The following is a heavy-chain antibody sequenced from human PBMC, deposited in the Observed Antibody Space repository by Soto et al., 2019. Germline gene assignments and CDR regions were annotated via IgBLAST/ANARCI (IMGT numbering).Heavy chain of an antibody. J-gene: IGHJ6*02. CDR3: ARGICSGGSCYRRVAWDYGMDV. CDR2: INAGNGNT. D-gene: IGHD2-15*01. V-gene: IGHV1-3*01. CDR1: GYTFTSYA. Sequence: ASVKVSCKASGYTFTSYAMHWVRQAPGQRLEWMGWINAGNGNTKYSQKFQGRVTITRDTSASTAYMELSSLRSEDTAVYYCARGICSGGSCYRRVAWDYGMDVWGQGTTVTVSS.